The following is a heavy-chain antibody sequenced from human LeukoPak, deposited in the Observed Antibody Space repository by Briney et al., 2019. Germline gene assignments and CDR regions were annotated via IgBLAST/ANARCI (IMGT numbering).Heavy chain of an antibody. CDR3: ARGPNSNWSGLDF. Sequence: DPGGSLRLSCTASGFSFSGHWMHWARQLPGKGLVWVSRISPAGSTTSYADSVKGRFTVSRDNAKNTLYLQVNNLRAEDTAVYYCARGPNSNWSGLDFWGQATLPTVSS. D-gene: IGHD6-6*01. CDR1: GFSFSGHW. J-gene: IGHJ4*02. V-gene: IGHV3-74*01. CDR2: ISPAGSTT.